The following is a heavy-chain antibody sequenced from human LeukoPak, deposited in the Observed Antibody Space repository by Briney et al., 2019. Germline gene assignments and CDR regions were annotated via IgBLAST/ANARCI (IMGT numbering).Heavy chain of an antibody. D-gene: IGHD4-17*01. CDR1: GFTFSSYS. Sequence: GGSLRLSCAASGFTFSSYSMNWVRQAPGKGLEWVSSISSSSSYIYYADSVKGRFTISRDNAKNSLYLQMNSLRAEDTAVYYCARDFYGDYSYPPDYWGQGTLVTVSS. CDR2: ISSSSSYI. CDR3: ARDFYGDYSYPPDY. V-gene: IGHV3-21*01. J-gene: IGHJ4*02.